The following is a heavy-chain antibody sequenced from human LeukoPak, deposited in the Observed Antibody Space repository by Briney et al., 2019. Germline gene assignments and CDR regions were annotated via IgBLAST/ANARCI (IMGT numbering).Heavy chain of an antibody. CDR3: ARLGNWGNYWYFDP. Sequence: PSETLSLTCTVSGGSISSYYWSWVRQPAGKGLEWIGRIYTSGTTYNPSLKSRVTMSVDTSKNQFSLKLSSVTAADTAVYYCARLGNWGNYWYFDPWGRGTLVTVSS. D-gene: IGHD7-27*01. CDR1: GGSISSYY. V-gene: IGHV4-4*07. J-gene: IGHJ2*01. CDR2: IYTSGT.